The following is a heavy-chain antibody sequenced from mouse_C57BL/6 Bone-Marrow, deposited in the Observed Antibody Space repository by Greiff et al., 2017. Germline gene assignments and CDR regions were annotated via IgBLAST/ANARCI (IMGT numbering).Heavy chain of an antibody. Sequence: QVQLQQPGAELVRPGTSVTLSCKASGYTFTSYWMHWVKQRPGQGLEWIGVIDPSDSYTNDNQKFMGKATLTVDTSSSTAYMQLSSLTSEDSAVYYCARGFITTVVAPPWFAYWGQGTLVTVSA. V-gene: IGHV1-59*01. CDR1: GYTFTSYW. J-gene: IGHJ3*01. CDR2: IDPSDSYT. CDR3: ARGFITTVVAPPWFAY. D-gene: IGHD1-1*01.